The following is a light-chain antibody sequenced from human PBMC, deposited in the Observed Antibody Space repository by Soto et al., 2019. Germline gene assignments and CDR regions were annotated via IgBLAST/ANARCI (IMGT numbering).Light chain of an antibody. CDR2: AAS. CDR3: QESHTTPPA. Sequence: DIQMTQSPSSLSASVGDRVTITCRASQSISSFLNWYRQKPGRAPELLIYAASTLQSGVPSRFSGSGSGTDFTLTISCLQPEDFATYYCQESHTTPPAFGQGTKVEIK. J-gene: IGKJ1*01. V-gene: IGKV1-39*01. CDR1: QSISSF.